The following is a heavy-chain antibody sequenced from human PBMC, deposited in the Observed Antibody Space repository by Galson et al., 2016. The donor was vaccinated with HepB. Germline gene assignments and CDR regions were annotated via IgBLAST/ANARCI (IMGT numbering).Heavy chain of an antibody. J-gene: IGHJ1*01. D-gene: IGHD3-16*01. V-gene: IGHV1-18*01. CDR2: ISTHSGKT. Sequence: SVKVSCKASGFTFTSYGVSWVRQAPGQGLEWMGWISTHSGKTYYKQKFQDRATLTTDTSTSTVYMELKSLRNDDAAVYYCARDFRLAAGGTSYFEHWGQGTLVTVSS. CDR1: GFTFTSYG. CDR3: ARDFRLAAGGTSYFEH.